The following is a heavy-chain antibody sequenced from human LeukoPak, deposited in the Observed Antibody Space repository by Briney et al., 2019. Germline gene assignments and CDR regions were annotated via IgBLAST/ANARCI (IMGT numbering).Heavy chain of an antibody. Sequence: GGSLRLSCAASGFIFSNYGMNWVRQAPGKGLEWVAAISASGSATSYADSVRGWFTISRDNSKNTLYLQMNSLRAEDTAVYYCARWMHCTNGVCLNEGFDYWGQGTLVTVSS. CDR2: ISASGSAT. CDR1: GFIFSNYG. CDR3: ARWMHCTNGVCLNEGFDY. V-gene: IGHV3-23*01. D-gene: IGHD2-8*01. J-gene: IGHJ4*02.